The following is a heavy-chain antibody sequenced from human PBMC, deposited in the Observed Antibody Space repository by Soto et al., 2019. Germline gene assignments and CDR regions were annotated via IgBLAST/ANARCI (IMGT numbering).Heavy chain of an antibody. CDR3: ARDGSGPGGFDY. D-gene: IGHD3-10*01. J-gene: IGHJ4*02. Sequence: QVQLQESGPGLVKPSQTLSLTCTVSGGSISSGGYYWSWIRQHPGKSLEWIGYIYYSGSTYYNPSLKSRVTISVDTSKNQSSLKLSSVTAADTAVYYAARDGSGPGGFDYWGQGTLVTVSS. CDR1: GGSISSGGYY. CDR2: IYYSGST. V-gene: IGHV4-31*03.